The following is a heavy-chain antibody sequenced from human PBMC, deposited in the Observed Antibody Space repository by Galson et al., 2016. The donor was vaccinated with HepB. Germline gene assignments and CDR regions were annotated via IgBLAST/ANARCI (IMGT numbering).Heavy chain of an antibody. Sequence: SLRLSCAASGFTSSTYAMSWVRQAPGKGLEWVSAISATGSSTNYADSVKGRFTISKDNSKNTLYLQMNGLRTEDTAIYYCATNGPQLYFHWLNSFDFWGQGTLVTVSS. D-gene: IGHD3-9*01. CDR3: ATNGPQLYFHWLNSFDF. J-gene: IGHJ4*02. CDR1: GFTSSTYA. V-gene: IGHV3-23*01. CDR2: ISATGSST.